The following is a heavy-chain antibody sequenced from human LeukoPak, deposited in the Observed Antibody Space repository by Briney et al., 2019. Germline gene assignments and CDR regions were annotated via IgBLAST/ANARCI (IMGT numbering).Heavy chain of an antibody. CDR3: ARVDYDSSGYYAWYFDL. V-gene: IGHV4-59*01. Sequence: SETLSLTCTVSGGSISSYYWSWIRQPPGKGLEWIGYFYYSGSTNYNPSLKSRVTISVDTSKNQFSLKLSSVTAADTAVYCCARVDYDSSGYYAWYFDLWGRGTLVTVSS. CDR1: GGSISSYY. CDR2: FYYSGST. J-gene: IGHJ2*01. D-gene: IGHD3-22*01.